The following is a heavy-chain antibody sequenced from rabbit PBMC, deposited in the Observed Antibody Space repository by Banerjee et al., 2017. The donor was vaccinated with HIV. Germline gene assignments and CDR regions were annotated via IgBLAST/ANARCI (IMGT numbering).Heavy chain of an antibody. CDR3: ARDLTGVIGWNFNL. V-gene: IGHV1S45*01. D-gene: IGHD1-1*01. CDR2: IYAGSSGST. J-gene: IGHJ4*01. Sequence: QEQLVESGGDLVKPGASLTLTSTASGIDFSNSYWISWVRQAPGKGLEWIACIYAGSSGSTNYASWAKGRFTISKTSSTTVTLQMTSLTAADTATYFCARDLTGVIGWNFNLWGPGTLVTVS. CDR1: GIDFSNSYW.